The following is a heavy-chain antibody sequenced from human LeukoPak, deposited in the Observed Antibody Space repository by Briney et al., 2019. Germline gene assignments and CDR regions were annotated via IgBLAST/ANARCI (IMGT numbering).Heavy chain of an antibody. CDR3: ARKVGATFEGFDP. CDR2: IYHSGST. J-gene: IGHJ5*02. CDR1: GGSISSSSYY. D-gene: IGHD1-26*01. V-gene: IGHV4-39*07. Sequence: SSETLSLTCTVSGGSISSSSYYWGWIRQPPGKGLEWIGSIYHSGSTNYNPSLKSRVTISVDKSKNQFSLKLSSVTAADTAVYYCARKVGATFEGFDPWGQGTLVTVSS.